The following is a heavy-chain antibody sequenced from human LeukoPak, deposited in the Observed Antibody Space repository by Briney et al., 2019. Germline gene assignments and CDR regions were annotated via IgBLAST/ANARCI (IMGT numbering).Heavy chain of an antibody. CDR1: GYTFTSYY. D-gene: IGHD6-13*01. Sequence: ASVKVSCKASGYTFTSYYMHWVRQAPGQGLEWMGMINPSGGSTSYAQKFQGRVTMTRDTSTSTVYMELSSLRSEDTAVYYCARDSNSSSWDGHLDYWGQGTLVTVSS. V-gene: IGHV1-46*01. CDR2: INPSGGST. J-gene: IGHJ4*02. CDR3: ARDSNSSSWDGHLDY.